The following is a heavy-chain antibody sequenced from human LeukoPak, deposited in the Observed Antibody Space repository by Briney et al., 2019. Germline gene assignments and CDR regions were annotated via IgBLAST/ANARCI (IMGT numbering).Heavy chain of an antibody. D-gene: IGHD4-23*01. V-gene: IGHV1-8*03. J-gene: IGHJ3*02. CDR3: ARRLGLRWDLQAFDI. Sequence: ASVKVSCKASAYSFSTYDINWVRQATGQGLEWMGWMNPDSGNTGYAQKFQGRVTITRNTSISTAYMELSSLKSDDTAVYYCARRLGLRWDLQAFDIWGQGTMVTVSS. CDR2: MNPDSGNT. CDR1: AYSFSTYD.